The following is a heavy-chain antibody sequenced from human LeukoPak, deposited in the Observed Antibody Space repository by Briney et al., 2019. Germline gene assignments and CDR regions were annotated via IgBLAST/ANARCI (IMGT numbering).Heavy chain of an antibody. V-gene: IGHV4-59*08. Sequence: SETLSLTCNVSGGSFRNYCWSWIRQPPGKGLEWVGCIDYSGSTNYNPSLKSRVTFSVDTSKNQFSLKLRSVTAADTAVYYCARGQAGSLLDYWGQGILVTVSS. J-gene: IGHJ4*02. D-gene: IGHD6-13*01. CDR1: GGSFRNYC. CDR2: IDYSGST. CDR3: ARGQAGSLLDY.